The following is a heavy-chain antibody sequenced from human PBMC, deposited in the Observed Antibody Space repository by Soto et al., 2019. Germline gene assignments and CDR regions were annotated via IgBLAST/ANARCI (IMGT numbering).Heavy chain of an antibody. CDR1: GYTFTSYA. V-gene: IGHV1-3*01. CDR3: AIRGYCSGGSCYSFWYFDY. Sequence: QVQLVQSGAEVKKPGASVKVSCKASGYTFTSYAMHWVRQAPGQRLEWMGWINAGNGNTKYSLKFQGRVTITRDTSASTAYMELSSLRSEDTAVYYCAIRGYCSGGSCYSFWYFDYWGQGTLVTVSS. J-gene: IGHJ4*02. CDR2: INAGNGNT. D-gene: IGHD2-15*01.